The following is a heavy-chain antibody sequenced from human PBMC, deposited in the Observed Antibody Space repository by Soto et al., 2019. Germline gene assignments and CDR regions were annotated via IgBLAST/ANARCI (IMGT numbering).Heavy chain of an antibody. D-gene: IGHD3-22*01. CDR1: GYTFTSYY. CDR2: INPSGGST. Sequence: ASVKVSCKASGYTFTSYYMHWVRQAPGQGLEWMGIINPSGGSTSYAQKFQGRVTMTRDTSTSTVYMELSSLRSEDTAVYYCARARYYYDSSGYYYGIFWFDPWGQRTLVTVSS. V-gene: IGHV1-46*03. J-gene: IGHJ5*02. CDR3: ARARYYYDSSGYYYGIFWFDP.